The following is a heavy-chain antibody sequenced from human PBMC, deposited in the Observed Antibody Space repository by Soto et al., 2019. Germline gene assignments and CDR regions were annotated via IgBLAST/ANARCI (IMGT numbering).Heavy chain of an antibody. D-gene: IGHD3-22*01. CDR1: GDSVSSNSAA. CDR3: ARTYYYDSSGPDAFDI. Sequence: SQTLSLTCAISGDSVSSNSAAWNWIRQSPSRGLEWLGRTYYRSKWYNDYAVSVKSRITITPISSKNQFSLQQNSVTPEDTAVYYGARTYYYDSSGPDAFDIWGQGTMVTVSS. V-gene: IGHV6-1*01. CDR2: TYYRSKWYN. J-gene: IGHJ3*02.